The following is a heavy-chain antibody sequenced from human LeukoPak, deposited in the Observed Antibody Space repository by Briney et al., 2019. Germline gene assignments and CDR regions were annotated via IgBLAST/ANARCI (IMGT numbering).Heavy chain of an antibody. CDR1: GGSFSGYY. CDR2: INHSGST. J-gene: IGHJ2*01. CDR3: ARVDSSGWSYWYFDL. Sequence: PSETLSLTCAVYGGSFSGYYWSWIRQPPGKGLEWIGEINHSGSTNYNPSLKSRVTISVDTSKNQFSLKLSSVTAADTAVYYCARVDSSGWSYWYFDLWGCGTLVTVSS. V-gene: IGHV4-34*01. D-gene: IGHD6-19*01.